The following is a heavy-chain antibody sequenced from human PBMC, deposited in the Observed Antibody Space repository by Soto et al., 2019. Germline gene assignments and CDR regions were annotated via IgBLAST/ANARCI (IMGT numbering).Heavy chain of an antibody. CDR3: ARHPIDFWFDP. D-gene: IGHD3-9*01. CDR2: IYYSGST. J-gene: IGHJ5*02. V-gene: IGHV4-39*01. Sequence: QLQLQESGPGLVKPSETLSLTCSVSGGAISSSSYFWGWIRQPPGKGLEWIGSIYYSGSTYYNPSPKSRVTVSVDTSKNQFSLKLSSVTAADTAVYYCARHPIDFWFDPWGQGTLVTVAS. CDR1: GGAISSSSYF.